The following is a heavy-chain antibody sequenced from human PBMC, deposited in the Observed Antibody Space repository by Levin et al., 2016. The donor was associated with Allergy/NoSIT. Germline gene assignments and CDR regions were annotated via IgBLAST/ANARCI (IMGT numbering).Heavy chain of an antibody. D-gene: IGHD1-26*01. Sequence: WVRQAPGQGLEWMGRINPNSGGTNYAQKFQGRVTMTRDTSISTAYMELSRLRSDDTAVYYCARDELSFDYWGQGTLVTVSS. J-gene: IGHJ4*02. CDR2: INPNSGGT. V-gene: IGHV1-2*06. CDR3: ARDELSFDY.